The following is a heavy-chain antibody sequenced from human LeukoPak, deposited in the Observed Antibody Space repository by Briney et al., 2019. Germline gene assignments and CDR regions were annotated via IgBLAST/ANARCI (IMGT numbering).Heavy chain of an antibody. V-gene: IGHV3-21*01. J-gene: IGHJ3*02. Sequence: SGGSLRLSCAASGFTFSSYSMNWVRRAPGKGLEWVSSISSSSSYIYYADSVKGRFTISRDNAKNSLYLQMNSLRAEDTAVYYCARGGSYLSAFDIWGQGTMVTVSS. D-gene: IGHD1-26*01. CDR2: ISSSSSYI. CDR3: ARGGSYLSAFDI. CDR1: GFTFSSYS.